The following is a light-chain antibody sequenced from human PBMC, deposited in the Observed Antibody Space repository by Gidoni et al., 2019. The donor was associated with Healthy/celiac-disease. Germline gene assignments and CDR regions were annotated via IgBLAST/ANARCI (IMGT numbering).Light chain of an antibody. CDR3: CSYAGSSTWV. V-gene: IGLV2-23*01. J-gene: IGLJ3*02. CDR1: SSDVGMYNL. Sequence: SALTQPASESGSPGQSITISCTGTSSDVGMYNLVSWYQQHPGKAPKLLIYEGSKRPSGVSNRFSGSKSGNTSSLTISGLQAEAVADYYCCSYAGSSTWVFGGGTKLTVL. CDR2: EGS.